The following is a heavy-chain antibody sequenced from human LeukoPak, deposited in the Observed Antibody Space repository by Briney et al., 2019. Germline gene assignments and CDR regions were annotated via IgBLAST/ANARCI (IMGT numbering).Heavy chain of an antibody. J-gene: IGHJ5*02. Sequence: GASVKVSCKGSGYTFTGYYMHWVRQAPGQGLEWMGWINPNSGDTKYAQKFQGGVTMTRDTSINTVYMELSRLRSDDTAVYYCARYRCIGAAGTECRFDPWGQGTLVTVSS. CDR3: ARYRCIGAAGTECRFDP. CDR2: INPNSGDT. V-gene: IGHV1-2*02. D-gene: IGHD6-13*01. CDR1: GYTFTGYY.